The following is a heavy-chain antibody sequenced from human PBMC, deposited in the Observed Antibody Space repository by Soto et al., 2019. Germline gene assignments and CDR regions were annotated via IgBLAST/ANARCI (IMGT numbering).Heavy chain of an antibody. V-gene: IGHV1-69*01. CDR3: ARSQGSSTSLEIYYYYYYGMDV. Sequence: QVQLVQSGAEVKKPGYSVKVSCKASGGTFGSYAISWVRQAPGQGLEWMGGIIPIPGTANYAQKFQGRVTIAADESTSTAYMELSSLRSEDTAVYYCARSQGSSTSLEIYYYYYYGMDVWGQGTTVTVYS. J-gene: IGHJ6*02. D-gene: IGHD2-2*01. CDR1: GGTFGSYA. CDR2: IIPIPGTA.